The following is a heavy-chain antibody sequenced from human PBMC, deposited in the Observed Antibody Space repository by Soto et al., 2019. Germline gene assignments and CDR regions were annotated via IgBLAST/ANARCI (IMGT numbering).Heavy chain of an antibody. CDR3: AKAMTKYYYYGMDG. CDR2: ISYDGRNK. J-gene: IGHJ6*02. CDR1: GFTFSSYG. V-gene: IGHV3-30*18. Sequence: QVQLVASGGGVVQPGRSLRLSCAASGFTFSSYGMHWVRQAPGKGLEWVAVISYDGRNKYYADSVKGRFTISRDNSKNTLYLQMNSLGAEDTAVYYGAKAMTKYYYYGMDGCGQGNTVTVAS.